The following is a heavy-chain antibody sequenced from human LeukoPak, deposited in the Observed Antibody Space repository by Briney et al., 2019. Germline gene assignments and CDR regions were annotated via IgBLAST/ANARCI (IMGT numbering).Heavy chain of an antibody. Sequence: GGSLRRSCAASGFTFNSYAMYWVRQAPGKGLEWVSAISGTSGSTYYADSVKGRFTISRDNSKNTLYLQMDSLRAEDTALYYCARGGYGDGLFDYWGQGTLATVSS. V-gene: IGHV3-23*01. J-gene: IGHJ4*02. CDR1: GFTFNSYA. CDR3: ARGGYGDGLFDY. D-gene: IGHD4-17*01. CDR2: ISGTSGST.